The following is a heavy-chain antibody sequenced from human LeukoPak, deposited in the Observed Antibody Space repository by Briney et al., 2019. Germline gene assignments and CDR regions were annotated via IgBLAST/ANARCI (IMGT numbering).Heavy chain of an antibody. V-gene: IGHV4-4*07. J-gene: IGHJ3*02. CDR2: IYTSGST. Sequence: PSETLSLTCTVSGGSISSYYWSWIRQPAGKGLEWIGRIYTSGSTNYNPSLKSRVTMSVDTSKNQFSLKLSSVTAADTAVYYCARDLSSSWYREDAFDIWGQGTMVAVSS. CDR1: GGSISSYY. D-gene: IGHD6-13*01. CDR3: ARDLSSSWYREDAFDI.